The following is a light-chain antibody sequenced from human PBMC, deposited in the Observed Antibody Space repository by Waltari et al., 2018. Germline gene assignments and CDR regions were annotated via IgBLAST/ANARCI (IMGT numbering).Light chain of an antibody. CDR3: SSYTPTSTWV. CDR1: SSDVGGYNF. Sequence: QSALTQPASVSGSPGQSITISCTGTSSDVGGYNFVSWSQQHPGKAPKLLIYDVSNLPSGVSNRFAGSKSGNTASLTISGLQAEDEADYYCSSYTPTSTWVFGGGTKLTVL. V-gene: IGLV2-14*03. J-gene: IGLJ3*02. CDR2: DVS.